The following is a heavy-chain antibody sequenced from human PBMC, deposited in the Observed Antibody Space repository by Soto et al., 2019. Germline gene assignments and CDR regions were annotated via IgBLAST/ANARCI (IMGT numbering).Heavy chain of an antibody. Sequence: ASVKVSCKASGYTFTSYGISWVRQAPGQGLEWMGWISAYNGNTNYAQKLQGRVTMTTDTSTSTAYMELRSLRSDDTAVYYCAGITDSSGPWGVFDIWGQGSMVIVSS. CDR3: AGITDSSGPWGVFDI. V-gene: IGHV1-18*01. D-gene: IGHD3-22*01. CDR2: ISAYNGNT. J-gene: IGHJ3*02. CDR1: GYTFTSYG.